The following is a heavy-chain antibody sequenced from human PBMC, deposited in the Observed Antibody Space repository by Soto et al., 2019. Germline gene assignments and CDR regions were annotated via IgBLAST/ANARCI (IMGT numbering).Heavy chain of an antibody. D-gene: IGHD3-16*02. CDR1: GYTVTSYD. CDR2: MNPNSGNT. Sequence: ASVKVSCKASGYTVTSYDINCVRQATGQGLEWMGWMNPNSGNTGYAQKFQGRVTMTRNTSISTAYMELSSLRSEDTAVYYCARQPPPYDYVWGSYRYVSDVWGQGTTVTVSS. CDR3: ARQPPPYDYVWGSYRYVSDV. V-gene: IGHV1-8*01. J-gene: IGHJ6*02.